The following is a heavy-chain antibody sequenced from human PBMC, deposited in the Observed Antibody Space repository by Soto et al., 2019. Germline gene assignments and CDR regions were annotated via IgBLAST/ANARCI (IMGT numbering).Heavy chain of an antibody. V-gene: IGHV4-31*03. J-gene: IGHJ3*02. Sequence: SETLSLTCPVSGGSISSGAYYWTWLRQRPGTGLEWIGYIYYNGNTYYSPSLKSRLTISIDTSKNQFSLKLTSVTAADTAMYYCARARLRAVYAFDIWGQGTMVT. CDR1: GGSISSGAYY. CDR3: ARARLRAVYAFDI. D-gene: IGHD5-12*01. CDR2: IYYNGNT.